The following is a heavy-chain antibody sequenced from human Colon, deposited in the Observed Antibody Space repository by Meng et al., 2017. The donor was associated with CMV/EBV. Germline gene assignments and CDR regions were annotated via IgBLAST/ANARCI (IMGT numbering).Heavy chain of an antibody. CDR2: INWNSAAI. CDR3: ATRGQAPAN. V-gene: IGHV3-20*04. CDR1: GFKFDDYL. J-gene: IGHJ4*02. Sequence: GESLKISCVASGFKFDDYLMLWVRQAPGKGLEWVAGINWNSAAIGYAASVKGRFTISRDNAKNSLYLQMNSLRVDDTAVYYCATRGQAPANWGQGTLVTVSS.